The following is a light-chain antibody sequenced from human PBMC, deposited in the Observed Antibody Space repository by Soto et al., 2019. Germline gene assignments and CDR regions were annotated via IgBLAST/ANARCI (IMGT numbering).Light chain of an antibody. CDR3: QQYDNLPLT. J-gene: IGKJ4*01. CDR1: QDIRNF. Sequence: DIQMTQSPSSLSASVGDGVTITCQASQDIRNFLNWYQQKPGKAPSLLIYDASRLQAGVPSRFSGSGSGADFNLTISSLQPEDIGTYYCQQYDNLPLTFGGGTKVEIK. V-gene: IGKV1-33*01. CDR2: DAS.